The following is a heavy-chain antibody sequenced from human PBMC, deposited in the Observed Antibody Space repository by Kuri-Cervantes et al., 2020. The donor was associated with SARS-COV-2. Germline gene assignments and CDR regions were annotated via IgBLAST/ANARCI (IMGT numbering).Heavy chain of an antibody. V-gene: IGHV1-18*01. CDR2: ISASNGNT. Sequence: ASVKVSCKASGYTFTTYGISWVRQAPGQGLEWMGWISASNGNTNYAQSLQGRVTITTYSSTSTAYLELRNLRSDDTAVYYCARGSAPYYYYMDVWGKGTTVTVSS. CDR1: GYTFTTYG. J-gene: IGHJ6*03. CDR3: ARGSAPYYYYMDV.